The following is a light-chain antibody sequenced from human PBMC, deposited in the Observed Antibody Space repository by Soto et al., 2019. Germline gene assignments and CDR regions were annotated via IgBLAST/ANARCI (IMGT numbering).Light chain of an antibody. V-gene: IGKV1-27*01. J-gene: IGKJ1*01. Sequence: DIQMTQSPSSLSASVGDRVTITCRASQVISTYLAWYQQKPGKVPKVLIYAASTLQPGVPSRLSGSGSRTDFNLTISSLHPEDVPTYYCQNCTTAPRTFSQGKKGEIK. CDR2: AAS. CDR3: QNCTTAPRT. CDR1: QVISTY.